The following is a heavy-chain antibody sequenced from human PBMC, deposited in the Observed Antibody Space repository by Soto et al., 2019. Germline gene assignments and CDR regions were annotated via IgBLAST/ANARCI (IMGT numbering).Heavy chain of an antibody. CDR3: ARHSMSSSSLYYYYYGMDV. V-gene: IGHV5-51*01. D-gene: IGHD6-13*01. CDR1: GYSFTSYW. J-gene: IGHJ6*02. Sequence: PGESLKISCKGSGYSFTSYWIGWVRQMPGKGLEWMGIIYPGDSDTRYSPSFQGQVTISADKSISTAYLQWSSLKASDTAMFYCARHSMSSSSLYYYYYGMDVWGQGTTVTVSS. CDR2: IYPGDSDT.